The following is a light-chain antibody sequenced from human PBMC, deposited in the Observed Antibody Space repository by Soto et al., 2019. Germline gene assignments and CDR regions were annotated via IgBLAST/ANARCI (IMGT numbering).Light chain of an antibody. V-gene: IGLV2-11*01. CDR1: SSDVGGYNY. Sequence: QSVLTQPRSVSGSPGQSVTISCTGTSSDVGGYNYVSWYQQHPGKAHKLMIYDVSKRPSGVPDRFSGSKSGNTASLTISGLQAEDEADYYCCSYAGTYVFGTGTKLTVL. J-gene: IGLJ1*01. CDR3: CSYAGTYV. CDR2: DVS.